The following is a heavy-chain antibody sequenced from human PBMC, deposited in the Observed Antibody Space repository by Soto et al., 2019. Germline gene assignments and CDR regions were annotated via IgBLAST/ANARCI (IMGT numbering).Heavy chain of an antibody. CDR2: MNPNNGNK. J-gene: IGHJ5*01. Sequence: ASVKVSCKASGYTFTSYEINWVRQATGQGLEWMGWMNPNNGNKGYAQKFQGRVTMTRNTSISTAYMELSSLGSEDTAVYYCARGDSCRSSWYWFDYWGQGTPVTVSS. CDR3: ARGDSCRSSWYWFDY. V-gene: IGHV1-8*01. CDR1: GYTFTSYE. D-gene: IGHD6-13*01.